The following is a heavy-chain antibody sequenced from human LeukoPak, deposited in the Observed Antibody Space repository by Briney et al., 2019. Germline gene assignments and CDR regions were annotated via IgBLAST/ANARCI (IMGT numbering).Heavy chain of an antibody. Sequence: GGSLRLSCEASGFTFSTCAMSWVRQAPGKGLEWVSSVSGSGGSTYYADSVRGRFTISRDNSNNTLYLRTNSLTADDTAVYYCAKGGSGRWNWFDPWGQGTLVTVSS. CDR2: VSGSGGST. J-gene: IGHJ5*02. CDR3: AKGGSGRWNWFDP. V-gene: IGHV3-23*01. CDR1: GFTFSTCA. D-gene: IGHD3-10*01.